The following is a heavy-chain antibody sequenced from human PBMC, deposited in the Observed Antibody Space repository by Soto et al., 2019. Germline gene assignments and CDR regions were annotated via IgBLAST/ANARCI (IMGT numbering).Heavy chain of an antibody. CDR1: GCRFTNFY. J-gene: IGHJ4*02. V-gene: IGHV1-2*06. CDR2: MNLDTGGT. D-gene: IGHD5-12*01. Sequence: QVQLVQSGAEVKKPGASVRVSCKASGCRFTNFYIHWVRQAPGQGLEWMGRMNLDTGGTTYAQKFQGRVTMTRDTSINTAYMEVTNLESDDTAIYYCARDGNFAFREYSFGFDFWGQGTLVTVSS. CDR3: ARDGNFAFREYSFGFDF.